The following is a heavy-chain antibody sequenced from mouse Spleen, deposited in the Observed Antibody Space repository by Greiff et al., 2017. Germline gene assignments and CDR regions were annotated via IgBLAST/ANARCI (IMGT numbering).Heavy chain of an antibody. Sequence: EVQLQESGPGLVKPSQSLSLTCSVTGYSITSGYYWKXIRQFPGNKLEWMGYISYDGSNNYNPSLKNRISITRDTSKNQFFLKLNSVTTEDTATYYCARGGITTALDYWGQGTTLTVSS. CDR3: ARGGITTALDY. CDR1: GYSITSGYY. V-gene: IGHV3-6*01. J-gene: IGHJ2*01. D-gene: IGHD2-4*01. CDR2: ISYDGSN.